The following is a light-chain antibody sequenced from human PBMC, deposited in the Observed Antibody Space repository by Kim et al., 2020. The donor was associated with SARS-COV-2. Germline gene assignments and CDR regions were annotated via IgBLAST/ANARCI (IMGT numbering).Light chain of an antibody. CDR1: NIEAKS. J-gene: IGLJ3*02. CDR3: QVCDGSEDHPV. CDR2: FND. Sequence: APGDTTRCAGGADNIEAKSVNWYQQRPGLAPVLVIYFNDDRPSGIPDRFSGSNSGNTAALTIASVEAGDEADYFCQVCDGSEDHPVFGGGTQLTVL. V-gene: IGLV3-21*04.